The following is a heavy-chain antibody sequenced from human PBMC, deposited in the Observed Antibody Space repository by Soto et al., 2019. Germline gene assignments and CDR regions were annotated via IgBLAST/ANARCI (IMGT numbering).Heavy chain of an antibody. V-gene: IGHV1-2*02. CDR1: GYTFTGYF. D-gene: IGHD3-3*01. Sequence: RASVKVSCKASGYTFTGYFIHWVRQAPGQGLEWMGWINPNSGATKYAQKFQGRVTMTRDTSISTAYMELTLLRSDDTAIYYCARGGGTILAPLPWGEGTLVTASS. J-gene: IGHJ5*02. CDR2: INPNSGAT. CDR3: ARGGGTILAPLP.